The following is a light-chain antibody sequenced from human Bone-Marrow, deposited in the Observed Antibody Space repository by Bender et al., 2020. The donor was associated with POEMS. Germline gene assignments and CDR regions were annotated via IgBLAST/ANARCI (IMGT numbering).Light chain of an antibody. CDR1: SSNFGAGYD. CDR2: GNT. CDR3: QSYDSSLSTFV. Sequence: QSVLTQPPSVSGAPGQRVTIACTGSSSNFGAGYDVHWYQQLPGTAPKLLISGNTNRPSWVPDRFSGSRSGTSASLAITGLQAEDEADYYCQSYDSSLSTFVFGTGTKVTVL. J-gene: IGLJ1*01. V-gene: IGLV1-40*01.